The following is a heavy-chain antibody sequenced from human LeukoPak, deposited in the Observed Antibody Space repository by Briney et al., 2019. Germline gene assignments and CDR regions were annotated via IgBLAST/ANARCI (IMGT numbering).Heavy chain of an antibody. CDR2: ISYDGINK. D-gene: IGHD4-23*01. J-gene: IGHJ4*02. CDR1: RFTFSNYG. V-gene: IGHV3-30*18. Sequence: PGGSLRLSCAASRFTFSNYGMHWVRQAPGKGLEWGAVISYDGINKFYVDSVKGRFTISRGNSKNTLYLQMNSLRAEDTAVYYCAKSRVEIYGGNSLDNWGQGTLVTVSS. CDR3: AKSRVEIYGGNSLDN.